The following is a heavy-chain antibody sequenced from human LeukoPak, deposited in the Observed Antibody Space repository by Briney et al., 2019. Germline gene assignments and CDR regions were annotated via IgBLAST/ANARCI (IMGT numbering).Heavy chain of an antibody. V-gene: IGHV3-21*01. D-gene: IGHD6-6*01. CDR3: ARDPWGSSSF. Sequence: GGSLSLSCAASGFTFSSFGMNWVRQAPGKGLEWVSSISSSSDYIHYADSLKGRFTISRDNAKNSLYLQMNSLRAEDTAVYYCARDPWGSSSFWGQGTLVTVSS. J-gene: IGHJ4*02. CDR2: ISSSSDYI. CDR1: GFTFSSFG.